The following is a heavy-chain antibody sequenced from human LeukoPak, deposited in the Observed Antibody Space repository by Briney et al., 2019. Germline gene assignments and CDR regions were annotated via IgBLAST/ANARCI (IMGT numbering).Heavy chain of an antibody. CDR1: GFTFSSYG. D-gene: IGHD5/OR15-5a*01. V-gene: IGHV3-30*03. Sequence: PPGGSLRLSCAASGFTFSSYGMHWVRQAPGKGLEWVAVISYDGSNKYYADSVKGRFTISRDNSKNTLYQQMNSLRAEDTAVYYCARLRGVYDAFDIWGQGTMVSVSS. J-gene: IGHJ3*02. CDR3: ARLRGVYDAFDI. CDR2: ISYDGSNK.